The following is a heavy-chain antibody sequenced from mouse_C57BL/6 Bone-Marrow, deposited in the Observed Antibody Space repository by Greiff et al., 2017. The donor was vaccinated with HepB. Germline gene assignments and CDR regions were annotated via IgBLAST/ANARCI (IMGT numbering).Heavy chain of an antibody. D-gene: IGHD2-1*01. CDR1: GYTFTDYY. V-gene: IGHV1-26*01. J-gene: IGHJ3*01. CDR3: ARSLWYPLAY. Sequence: VQLQQSGPELVKPGASVKISCKASGYTFTDYYMNWVKQSHGKSLEWIGDINPNNGGTSYNQKFKGKATLTVDKSSSTAYMELRSLTSEDSAVYYCARSLWYPLAYWGQGTLVTVSA. CDR2: INPNNGGT.